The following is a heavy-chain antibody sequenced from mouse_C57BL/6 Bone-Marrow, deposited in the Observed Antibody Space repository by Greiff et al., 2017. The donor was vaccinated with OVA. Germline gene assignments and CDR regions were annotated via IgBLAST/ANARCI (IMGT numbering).Heavy chain of an antibody. CDR1: GYTFTSYW. V-gene: IGHV1-50*01. D-gene: IGHD2-5*01. J-gene: IGHJ1*03. CDR2: IDPSDSYT. Sequence: QVQLQQPGAELVKPGASVKLSCKASGYTFTSYWMQWVKQRPGQGLEWIGEIDPSDSYTNYNQKFKGKATLTVDTSSSTAYMQLSSLTSEDSAVYYCASHSNYGYFDVWGTGTTVTVSS. CDR3: ASHSNYGYFDV.